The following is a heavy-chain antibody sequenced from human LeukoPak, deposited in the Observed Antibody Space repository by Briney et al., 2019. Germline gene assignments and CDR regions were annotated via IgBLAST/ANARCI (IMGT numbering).Heavy chain of an antibody. CDR2: INHSGST. J-gene: IGHJ4*02. CDR1: GGSFSGYY. Sequence: SETLSLTCAVYGGSFSGYYWSWIRQPPGKGLEWIGEINHSGSTNYNPSLKSRVTISVDTSKNQFSLKLSSVTAEDTAVYYGARGLSGGVAARQRRFDYWGQGTLVTVSS. D-gene: IGHD6-6*01. V-gene: IGHV4-34*01. CDR3: ARGLSGGVAARQRRFDY.